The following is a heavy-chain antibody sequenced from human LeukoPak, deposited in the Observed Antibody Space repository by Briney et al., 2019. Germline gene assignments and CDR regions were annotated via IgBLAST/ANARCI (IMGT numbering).Heavy chain of an antibody. CDR1: GFSVSTNY. CDR3: VRAVHHLFYSDSSGYYGDAFDV. CDR2: IYSGGTI. J-gene: IGHJ3*01. Sequence: GGSLRLSCAASGFSVSTNYMSWVRQAPGKGVERVSVIYSGGTIRYADSLKGRFTISRDNSRDTLHLQMNSLRVDDTAVYYWVRAVHHLFYSDSSGYYGDAFDVWGQGTVVTVSS. V-gene: IGHV3-53*01. D-gene: IGHD3-22*01.